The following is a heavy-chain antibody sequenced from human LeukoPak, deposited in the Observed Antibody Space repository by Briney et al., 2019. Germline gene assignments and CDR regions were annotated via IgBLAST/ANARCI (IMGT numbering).Heavy chain of an antibody. D-gene: IGHD3-16*01. CDR3: ARGWGYFDY. CDR2: LYNSGSP. CDR1: GASISSYD. J-gene: IGHJ4*02. Sequence: SETLSLTCTVSGASISSYDWTWIRQPPGKGQEWIGHLYNSGSPNYNPSLKSRVTISLYTSKNKFSLKLSSVTAADTAVYDCARGWGYFDYWGQGTLVTVSS. V-gene: IGHV4-59*01.